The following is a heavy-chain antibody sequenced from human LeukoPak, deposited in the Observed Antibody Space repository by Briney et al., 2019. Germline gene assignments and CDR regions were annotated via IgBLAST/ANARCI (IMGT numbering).Heavy chain of an antibody. J-gene: IGHJ6*02. CDR2: IKQDGSEK. V-gene: IGHV3-7*01. Sequence: GGSLRLSCAASGFTFSSYWMSWVRQAPGKGLEWVANIKQDGSEKYYVDSVKGRFTISRGNAKNSLYLQMNSLRAEDTAVYYCARRGSSGWHAGPDSYYYGMDVWGQGTTVTVSS. D-gene: IGHD6-19*01. CDR1: GFTFSSYW. CDR3: ARRGSSGWHAGPDSYYYGMDV.